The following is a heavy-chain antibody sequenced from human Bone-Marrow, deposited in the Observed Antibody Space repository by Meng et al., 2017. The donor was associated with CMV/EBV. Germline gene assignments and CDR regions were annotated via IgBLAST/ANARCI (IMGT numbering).Heavy chain of an antibody. Sequence: GESLKISCAASGFTFSSYAMHWVRQAPGKGLGWVAVISYDGRNKYYADSVKGRFTISRDNSKNTLYLQMNSLRAEDTAVYYCARVSYSGYDYDAFDIWGQGTMVTVSS. D-gene: IGHD5-12*01. J-gene: IGHJ3*02. CDR2: ISYDGRNK. CDR3: ARVSYSGYDYDAFDI. CDR1: GFTFSSYA. V-gene: IGHV3-30*04.